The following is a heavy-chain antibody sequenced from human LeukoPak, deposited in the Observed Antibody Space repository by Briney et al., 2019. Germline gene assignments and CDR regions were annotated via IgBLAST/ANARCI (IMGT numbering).Heavy chain of an antibody. Sequence: GRSLRLSCAASGFTFSNYGMYWVRQAPGKGLEWEAVIWYDGSNKYYADSVKGRFTISRDNSKNTLYLQMNSLRAEDTAVYYCATVRSCSGGNCYYLDYWGQGTLVTVSS. D-gene: IGHD2-15*01. J-gene: IGHJ4*02. V-gene: IGHV3-33*01. CDR1: GFTFSNYG. CDR2: IWYDGSNK. CDR3: ATVRSCSGGNCYYLDY.